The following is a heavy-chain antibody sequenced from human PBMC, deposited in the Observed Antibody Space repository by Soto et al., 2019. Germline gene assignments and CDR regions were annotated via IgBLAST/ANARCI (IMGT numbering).Heavy chain of an antibody. CDR1: GGSFSGYY. D-gene: IGHD5-12*01. Sequence: SETLSLTCAVYGGSFSGYYWSWIRQPPGKGLEWIGEINHSGSTNYNPSLKSRVTISVDTSKNQFSLKLSSVTAAGTAVYYCAIVVAGLDYWGQGTLVTVSS. J-gene: IGHJ4*02. CDR2: INHSGST. V-gene: IGHV4-34*01. CDR3: AIVVAGLDY.